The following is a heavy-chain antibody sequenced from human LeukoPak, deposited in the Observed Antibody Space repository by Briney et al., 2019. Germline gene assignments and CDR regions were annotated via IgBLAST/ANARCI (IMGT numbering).Heavy chain of an antibody. CDR2: INHSGST. J-gene: IGHJ4*02. V-gene: IGHV4-34*01. CDR1: GGSFSGYY. Sequence: PSETLSLTCAVYGGSFSGYYWSWIRQPPGKGLEWIGEINHSGSTNYNPSLKSRVTISVDTSKNQFSLKLSSVTAADTAVYYCARPDYAGNSGHGWGQGTLVTVSS. D-gene: IGHD4-23*01. CDR3: ARPDYAGNSGHG.